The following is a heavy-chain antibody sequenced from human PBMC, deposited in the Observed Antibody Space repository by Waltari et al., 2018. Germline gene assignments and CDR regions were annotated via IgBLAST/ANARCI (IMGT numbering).Heavy chain of an antibody. D-gene: IGHD2-21*01. CDR1: GFNFRSSP. J-gene: IGHJ6*02. V-gene: IGHV3-48*04. Sequence: EVRLVESGGGLVQPGGSLRLSCAASGFNFRSSPMPWVLQAPGKVLEWISYISSSSSSIYYADSVKGRFTISRDNAKNSLYLDMKSLRAEDTALYHCAKFGETAYYGMDAWGLGTTVIVSS. CDR3: AKFGETAYYGMDA. CDR2: ISSSSSSI.